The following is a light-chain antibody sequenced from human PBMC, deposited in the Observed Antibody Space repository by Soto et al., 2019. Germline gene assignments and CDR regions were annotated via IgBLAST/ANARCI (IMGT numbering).Light chain of an antibody. Sequence: QYALTQPPSASGSPGQSVTISCTGSSSDVGGYEYVSWYQQHPGKAPKLIIYEVIKRPSGVPDRFSGSKSGNTASLTVSGLQAEDEADYYCSSYAGSNNLHVLFGGGTKVTVL. CDR1: SSDVGGYEY. CDR3: SSYAGSNNLHVL. J-gene: IGLJ2*01. CDR2: EVI. V-gene: IGLV2-8*01.